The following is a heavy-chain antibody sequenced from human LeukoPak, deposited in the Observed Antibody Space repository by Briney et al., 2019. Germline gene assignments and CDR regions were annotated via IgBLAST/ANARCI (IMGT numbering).Heavy chain of an antibody. Sequence: ASVKVSCKASGYTFTSYGITWVRQAPGQGLEWMGCISAYNGNTNYAQKLQGRVTMTTDRSTSTAYMELRSLGSDDTAVYYCARGPIIDIAIVPAADEYYYMDVWGKGTTVTVSS. D-gene: IGHD2-2*01. V-gene: IGHV1-18*01. CDR2: ISAYNGNT. CDR1: GYTFTSYG. J-gene: IGHJ6*03. CDR3: ARGPIIDIAIVPAADEYYYMDV.